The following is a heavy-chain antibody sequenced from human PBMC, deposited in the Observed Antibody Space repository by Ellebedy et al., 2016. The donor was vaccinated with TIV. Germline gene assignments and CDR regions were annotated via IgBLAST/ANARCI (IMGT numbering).Heavy chain of an antibody. Sequence: GGSLRLXXAASGFTFSISGMTWVRQAPGKGLEWVATIVSSSREAYYADPAKGRFTISRDNVMNSVYLQLNSLSVEDTAVYYCTRDGREWSRDYWGQGTLVTVSS. D-gene: IGHD3-3*01. V-gene: IGHV3-21*06. CDR3: TRDGREWSRDY. CDR1: GFTFSISG. J-gene: IGHJ4*02. CDR2: IVSSSREA.